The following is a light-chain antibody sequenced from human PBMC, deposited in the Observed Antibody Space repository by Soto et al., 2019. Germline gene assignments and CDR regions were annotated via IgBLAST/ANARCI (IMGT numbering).Light chain of an antibody. CDR3: QKCGVAPFT. CDR1: QSIATY. CDR2: AAS. J-gene: IGKJ4*01. Sequence: DIQMTQSPSSLSASLGDRITITCRASQSIATYLNWYQQKPGKAPELLIYAASTLQSGVPPRFSGRGSGTDFTLTISSLQPEDVATYYCQKCGVAPFTFGGGTKVDIK. V-gene: IGKV1-39*01.